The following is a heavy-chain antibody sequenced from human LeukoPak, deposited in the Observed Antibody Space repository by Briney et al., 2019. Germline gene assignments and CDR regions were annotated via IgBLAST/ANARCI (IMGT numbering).Heavy chain of an antibody. CDR2: INPNSSGT. Sequence: ASVKVCCKASGYTFTGYYMHWVRQAPGQGLEWMGWINPNSSGTNYAQKFQGRVTMTRDTSISTAYMELSRLRSDDTAVYYCARDPSSSWYKIWFDPWGQGTLVTVSS. V-gene: IGHV1-2*02. J-gene: IGHJ5*02. CDR1: GYTFTGYY. D-gene: IGHD6-13*01. CDR3: ARDPSSSWYKIWFDP.